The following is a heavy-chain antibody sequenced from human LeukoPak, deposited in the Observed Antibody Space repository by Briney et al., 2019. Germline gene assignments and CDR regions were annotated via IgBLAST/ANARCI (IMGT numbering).Heavy chain of an antibody. CDR2: ISGSGVST. CDR1: GLTFSDYA. Sequence: GGSLRLSCAASGLTFSDYAMSWVRQAPGKGLEWVSGISGSGVSTYYADSVKGRFTISRDNSKNTLYLQMNTLRAEDTAVYYCAKDPRIAVAGGDYWGQGTRVTVSS. V-gene: IGHV3-23*01. D-gene: IGHD6-19*01. CDR3: AKDPRIAVAGGDY. J-gene: IGHJ4*02.